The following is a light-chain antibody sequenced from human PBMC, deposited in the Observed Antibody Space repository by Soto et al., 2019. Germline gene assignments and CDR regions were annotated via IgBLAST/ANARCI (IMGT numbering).Light chain of an antibody. CDR1: QRVSTF. CDR3: QQYGSSPRT. J-gene: IGKJ1*01. Sequence: EIVLTQSPGTLSLSPGDRATLSCRASQRVSTFLAWYQQRPGQAPRLLIYGASSRATGIPDRFSGSGSGTDFTLTISRLEPEDFAVYYCQQYGSSPRTFGQGTKVDIK. V-gene: IGKV3-20*01. CDR2: GAS.